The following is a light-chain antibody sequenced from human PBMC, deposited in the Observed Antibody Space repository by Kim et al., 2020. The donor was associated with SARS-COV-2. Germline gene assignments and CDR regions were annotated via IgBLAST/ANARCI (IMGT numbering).Light chain of an antibody. V-gene: IGLV3-1*01. CDR3: QAWDSSTAV. CDR1: KLGDKY. Sequence: VSPGQTASLTCSGDKLGDKYACWYQQKPGQSPVLVIYQDSKRPSGIPERFSGSNSGNTATLTISGTQAMDEADYYCQAWDSSTAVFGGGTKLTVL. CDR2: QDS. J-gene: IGLJ2*01.